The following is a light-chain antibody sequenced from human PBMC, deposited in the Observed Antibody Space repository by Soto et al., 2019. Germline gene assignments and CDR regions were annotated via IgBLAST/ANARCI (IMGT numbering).Light chain of an antibody. J-gene: IGKJ1*01. Sequence: EIVMTQSPAPLSVSPGESATLSCRASQTVSSNLAWYQQKPGQAPRLLSYGASTRATGMPARFSGSGSGTEFTLTIRSLQSEDFAVYYCQQYNNWPPWTCGQGTKVQVK. CDR2: GAS. V-gene: IGKV3-15*01. CDR1: QTVSSN. CDR3: QQYNNWPPWT.